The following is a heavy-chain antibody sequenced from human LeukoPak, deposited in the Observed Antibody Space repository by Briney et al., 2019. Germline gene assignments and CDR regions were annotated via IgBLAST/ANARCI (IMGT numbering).Heavy chain of an antibody. V-gene: IGHV3-21*01. D-gene: IGHD3-16*01. CDR2: IGSSGYI. Sequence: GGSLRLSCAAPGFTFRSYTMNWVRQAPGKGLEWVSSIGSSGYIYYADSVKGRFTISRDNAKNSLYLQMNSLRAEDTAVYYCASDSGGTLDYWGQGTLVTVSS. CDR1: GFTFRSYT. J-gene: IGHJ4*02. CDR3: ASDSGGTLDY.